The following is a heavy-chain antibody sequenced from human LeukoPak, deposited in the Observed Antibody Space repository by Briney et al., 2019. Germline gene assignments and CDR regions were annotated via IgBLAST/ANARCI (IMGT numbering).Heavy chain of an antibody. D-gene: IGHD3-22*01. CDR1: GGTFSSYA. Sequence: ASVKLSCKASGGTFSSYAISWVRHAPGQGHGWMGRIITILGIANYAQKFQGRVTITADKSTSTAYMELSSLRSEDTAVYYCARGGYYYDSSGYFDYWGQGTLVTVSS. V-gene: IGHV1-69*04. CDR2: IITILGIA. J-gene: IGHJ4*02. CDR3: ARGGYYYDSSGYFDY.